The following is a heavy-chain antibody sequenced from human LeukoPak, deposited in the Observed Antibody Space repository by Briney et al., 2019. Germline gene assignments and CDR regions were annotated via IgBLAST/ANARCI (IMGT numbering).Heavy chain of an antibody. CDR2: IYYSGST. Sequence: SETRSLTCTVSGGSISSSSYYWGWIRQPPGKGLEWIGSIYYSGSTYYNPSLKSRVTISVDTSKNQFSLKLSSVTAADTAVYYCARDRTGILTGLDYWGQGTLVTVSS. CDR3: ARDRTGILTGLDY. D-gene: IGHD3-9*01. J-gene: IGHJ4*02. CDR1: GGSISSSSYY. V-gene: IGHV4-39*07.